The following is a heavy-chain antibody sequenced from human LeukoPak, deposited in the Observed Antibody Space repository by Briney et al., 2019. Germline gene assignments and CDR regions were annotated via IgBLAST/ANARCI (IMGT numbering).Heavy chain of an antibody. Sequence: SETLSLTCTVSGGSISSYYWSWVRQPPGQGLEWIGFIYYSGSTSYNPSLKCRVTISRDTSKNQFSLRLSSVTAADTAVYYCGRAQPFDSWGQGTLVTVSS. V-gene: IGHV4-59*01. CDR3: GRAQPFDS. J-gene: IGHJ4*02. CDR1: GGSISSYY. CDR2: IYYSGST.